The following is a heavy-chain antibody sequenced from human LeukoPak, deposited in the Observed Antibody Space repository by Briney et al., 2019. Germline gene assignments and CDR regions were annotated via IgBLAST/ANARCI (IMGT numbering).Heavy chain of an antibody. V-gene: IGHV3-74*01. Sequence: PGGSLRLSCAASGFTFSSYWMHWVRQAPGKGLVWVSRINSDGSITSYADSVKGRFTISRDDAKNTLYLQMNSLRAEDTAVYYCAGGPGSGSYYMHYWGQGTLVPVSS. CDR3: AGGPGSGSYYMHY. CDR1: GFTFSSYW. CDR2: INSDGSIT. J-gene: IGHJ4*02. D-gene: IGHD3-10*01.